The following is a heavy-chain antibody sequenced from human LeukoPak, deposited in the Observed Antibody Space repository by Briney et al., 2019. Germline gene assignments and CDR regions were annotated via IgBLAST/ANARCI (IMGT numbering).Heavy chain of an antibody. CDR3: ARGLIAARPDDDY. CDR1: GYTFTSYD. V-gene: IGHV1-8*01. CDR2: MNANSGNT. Sequence: ASVKVSCKASGYTFTSYDINWVRQATGQGLEWMGWMNANSGNTGYAQKFQGRVTITRDTSISTAYMELSSLRSEDTAVYYCARGLIAARPDDDYWGQGTLVTVSS. J-gene: IGHJ4*02. D-gene: IGHD6-6*01.